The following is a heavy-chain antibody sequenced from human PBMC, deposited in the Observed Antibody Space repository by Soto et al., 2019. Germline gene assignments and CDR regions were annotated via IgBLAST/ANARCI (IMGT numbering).Heavy chain of an antibody. CDR3: ARGDYYDSGGYPKSSLFDY. J-gene: IGHJ4*02. CDR2: IYYSGST. CDR1: GGSISSGDYY. Sequence: SETLSLTCTVSGGSISSGDYYWSWIRQPPGKGLEWIGYIYYSGSTYYNPSLKSRVTISVDTSKNQFSLKLSSVTAADTAVYYCARGDYYDSGGYPKSSLFDYWGQGTLVTVSS. D-gene: IGHD3-22*01. V-gene: IGHV4-30-4*01.